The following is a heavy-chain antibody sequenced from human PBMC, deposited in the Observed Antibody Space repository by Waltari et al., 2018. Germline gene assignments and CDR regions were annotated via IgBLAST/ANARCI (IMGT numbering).Heavy chain of an antibody. V-gene: IGHV4-4*02. CDR1: GGSISSSNW. CDR2: IYHSGST. J-gene: IGHJ1*01. CDR3: AGELVGATIGYFQH. Sequence: QVQLQESGPGLVKPSGTLSLTCAVSGGSISSSNWWSWVRQPPGKGLEWIGEIYHSGSTNYNPSLKSRVTISVDKSRSRFSLKLGSVTAADTAVYYCAGELVGATIGYFQHWGQGTLVTVSS. D-gene: IGHD1-26*01.